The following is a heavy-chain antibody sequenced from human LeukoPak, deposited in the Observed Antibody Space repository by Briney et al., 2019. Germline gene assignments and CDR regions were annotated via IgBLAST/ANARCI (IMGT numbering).Heavy chain of an antibody. J-gene: IGHJ3*02. V-gene: IGHV4-4*07. D-gene: IGHD2-21*01. CDR2: IYASGSSGNT. Sequence: SETLSLTCTVSGGSISRYYWSWIRQSAGKGLELIGRIYASGSSGNTKYNPSLKSRVTISLDTSKNRFSLKVNSVTAADTAVYYCARDRDLRPHTSFDIWGQGTLVTVSP. CDR3: ARDRDLRPHTSFDI. CDR1: GGSISRYY.